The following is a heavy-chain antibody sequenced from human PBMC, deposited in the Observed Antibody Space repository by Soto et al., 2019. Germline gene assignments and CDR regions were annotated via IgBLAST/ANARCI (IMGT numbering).Heavy chain of an antibody. D-gene: IGHD5-12*01. V-gene: IGHV3-30-3*01. CDR3: ARGAPGYNTFDP. J-gene: IGHJ5*02. CDR2: ISYDGSNK. Sequence: PGGSLRLSCAASGITFSSYAMHWVRQAPGKGLEWVAVISYDGSNKYYADSVKGRFTISRDNSKNQLYLQMNSLRAEDTAVYYCARGAPGYNTFDPWGQGTLVTVSS. CDR1: GITFSSYA.